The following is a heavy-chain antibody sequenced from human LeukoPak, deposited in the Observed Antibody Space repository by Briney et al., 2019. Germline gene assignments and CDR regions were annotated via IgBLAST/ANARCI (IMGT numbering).Heavy chain of an antibody. Sequence: GGSLRLSCAASGFTFSSYAMSWVRQAPGKGLEWVSAISGSGGSTYYADSVKGRFTISRDNSKNTLYLQMNSLRAEDTAVYYCALRGRLAYCGGDCYYYGMDVWGQGTTVTVSS. CDR2: ISGSGGST. CDR1: GFTFSSYA. CDR3: ALRGRLAYCGGDCYYYGMDV. J-gene: IGHJ6*02. D-gene: IGHD2-21*01. V-gene: IGHV3-23*01.